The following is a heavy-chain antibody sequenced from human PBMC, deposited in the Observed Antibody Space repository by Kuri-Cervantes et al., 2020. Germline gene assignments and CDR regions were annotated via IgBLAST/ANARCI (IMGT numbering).Heavy chain of an antibody. Sequence: ASVKVSCKASGYTFTGCYMHWVRQAPGQGLEWMGWINPNSGGTNYAQKFQGWVTMTRDTSISTAYMELSRLRSDDTAVYYCARGPTSRGQPLGTHYYYYYMDVWGKGTTVTVSS. V-gene: IGHV1-2*04. CDR2: INPNSGGT. CDR3: ARGPTSRGQPLGTHYYYYYMDV. J-gene: IGHJ6*03. CDR1: GYTFTGCY. D-gene: IGHD3-10*01.